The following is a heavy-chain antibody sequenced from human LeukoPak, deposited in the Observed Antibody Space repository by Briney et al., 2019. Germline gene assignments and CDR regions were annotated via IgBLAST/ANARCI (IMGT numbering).Heavy chain of an antibody. Sequence: SETLSLTCSVSGGSISSYYWSWIRQPPGKGLEWIGYIFYSGSTNYNPSLKSRVTMSVDTSKNQFSLKLPSVTAADTAVYYCARLKPVAGYDPFDSWVHGTKV. CDR1: GGSISSYY. D-gene: IGHD6-19*01. V-gene: IGHV4-59*12. J-gene: IGHJ3*02. CDR2: IFYSGST. CDR3: ARLKPVAGYDPFDS.